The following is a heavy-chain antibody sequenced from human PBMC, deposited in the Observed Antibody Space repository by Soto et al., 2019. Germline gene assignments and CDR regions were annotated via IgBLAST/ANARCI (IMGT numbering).Heavy chain of an antibody. CDR2: IYYSGST. CDR3: ARRSQYSSSPADAFDI. D-gene: IGHD6-6*01. CDR1: CGSISSTSSY. Sequence: LTCSVSCGSISSTSSYWGCMRQPPGKGLEWIGSIYYSGSTYYNPSLKSRVTISVDTSKNQFSLKLSSVTAADTAVYYCARRSQYSSSPADAFDIWGQGTMVTVSS. V-gene: IGHV4-39*01. J-gene: IGHJ3*02.